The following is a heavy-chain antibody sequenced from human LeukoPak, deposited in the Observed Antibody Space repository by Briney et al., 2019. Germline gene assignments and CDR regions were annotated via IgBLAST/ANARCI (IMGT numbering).Heavy chain of an antibody. CDR3: ARHRAYSSSSPFDY. CDR1: GSIFSTYW. D-gene: IGHD6-6*01. CDR2: ISGDGSER. J-gene: IGHJ4*02. Sequence: GGSLRLSCAASGSIFSTYWMNWVRQAAGKGLEWVAGISGDGSERDYVDSVRGRFTISRDNAKNSLYLQMNSLTAEDTAVYYCARHRAYSSSSPFDYRGQGTLVTVSS. V-gene: IGHV3-7*05.